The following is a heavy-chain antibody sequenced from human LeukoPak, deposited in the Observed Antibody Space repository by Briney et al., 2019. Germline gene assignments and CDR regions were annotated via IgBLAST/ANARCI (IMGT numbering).Heavy chain of an antibody. CDR1: GGSISSYY. J-gene: IGHJ6*02. Sequence: PSETLSLTCTVSGGSISSYYWSWIRQPPGKGLEWIGYIYYSGSTNYNPSLKSRVTISVDTSKNQFSLKLSSVTAADTAVYYCARGLVGTGTYYDFWSGGDYGMDVWGQGTTVTVSS. CDR2: IYYSGST. D-gene: IGHD3-3*01. CDR3: ARGLVGTGTYYDFWSGGDYGMDV. V-gene: IGHV4-59*01.